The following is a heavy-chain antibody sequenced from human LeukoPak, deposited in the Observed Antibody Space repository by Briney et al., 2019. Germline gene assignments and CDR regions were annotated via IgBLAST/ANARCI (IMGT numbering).Heavy chain of an antibody. Sequence: SQTLSLTCAISGDSVSSNSAGWNWIRQSPSRGLEWLGRTYYRSKWYNDDAVSVKSRITINPDTSKNQFSLQLNSVTPEDTAVYYCARDGPSYDILIYHWGQGTLVTVSS. J-gene: IGHJ1*01. CDR3: ARDGPSYDILIYH. D-gene: IGHD3-9*01. CDR2: TYYRSKWYN. V-gene: IGHV6-1*01. CDR1: GDSVSSNSAG.